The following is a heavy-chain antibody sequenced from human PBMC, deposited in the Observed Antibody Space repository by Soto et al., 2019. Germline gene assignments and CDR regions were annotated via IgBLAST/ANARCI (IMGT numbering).Heavy chain of an antibody. J-gene: IGHJ5*02. CDR3: ARENLPTAATAAAAGISWSVWFDP. CDR1: GDSVSSNSAA. Sequence: KQSPTLSLTCAISGDSVSSNSAAWNWIRQSPSRGLEWLGRTYYRSKWYNDYAVSVKSRITINPDTSKNQFSLQLNSVTPEDTAVYYCARENLPTAATAAAAGISWSVWFDPWGQGTLVTVSS. CDR2: TYYRSKWYN. D-gene: IGHD6-13*01. V-gene: IGHV6-1*01.